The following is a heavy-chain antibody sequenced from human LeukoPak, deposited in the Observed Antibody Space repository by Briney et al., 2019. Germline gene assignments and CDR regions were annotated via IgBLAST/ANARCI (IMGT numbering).Heavy chain of an antibody. CDR3: ARAIRCASDY. V-gene: IGHV3-64*01. CDR2: TSSIGGTT. CDR1: GFTAGRHG. D-gene: IGHD4-17*01. J-gene: IGHJ4*02. Sequence: PGRSLRPSCAASGFTAGRHGTVWVRQVPGKGLEYVSGTSSIGGTTYYGNSGKGRFTISRDNSKDTLHLQMGSLRTEDMAVYYCARAIRCASDYWGQGTLVTVAS.